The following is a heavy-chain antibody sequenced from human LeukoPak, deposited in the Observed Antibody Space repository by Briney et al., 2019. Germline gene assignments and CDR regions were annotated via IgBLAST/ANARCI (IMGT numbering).Heavy chain of an antibody. CDR2: IYYSGTT. Sequence: SETLSLTCTVSGGSISSYYWSWIRQPPGKGLEWIGYIYYSGTTNYNPSLKSRVTISVDTSKNQFSLELSSVTAAGTAVYYCARQFYDSSGYYYWYFDLWGRGTLVTVSS. J-gene: IGHJ2*01. CDR3: ARQFYDSSGYYYWYFDL. D-gene: IGHD3-22*01. V-gene: IGHV4-59*08. CDR1: GGSISSYY.